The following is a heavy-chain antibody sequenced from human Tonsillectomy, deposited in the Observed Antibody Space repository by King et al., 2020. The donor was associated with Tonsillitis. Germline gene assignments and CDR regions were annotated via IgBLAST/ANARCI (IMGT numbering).Heavy chain of an antibody. CDR3: ARAVGDDYYYYYGMDV. V-gene: IGHV1-46*03. Sequence: VQLVESGAEVKKPGASVKVSCKASGYTFTSYYMHWVRQAPGQGIEWMGIINPSGGSTSYAQKFQGRVTMTRDTSTSTVYMGLSSLRSEDTAVYYCARAVGDDYYYYYGMDVWGQGTTVTVSS. CDR1: GYTFTSYY. CDR2: INPSGGST. J-gene: IGHJ6*02.